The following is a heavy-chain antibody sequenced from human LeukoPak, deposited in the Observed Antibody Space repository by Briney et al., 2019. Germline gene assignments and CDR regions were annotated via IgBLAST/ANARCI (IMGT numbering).Heavy chain of an antibody. CDR3: ARGTEY. CDR2: INHSGST. Sequence: SETLSLTCAVYGGSFSGYYWSWIRQPPGKGLEWIGEINHSGSTNYNPSLKSRVSISVDTSKNQFSLKVISVTAADTAAYYCARGTEYWGQGTLVTVSS. J-gene: IGHJ4*02. CDR1: GGSFSGYY. D-gene: IGHD6-6*01. V-gene: IGHV4-34*01.